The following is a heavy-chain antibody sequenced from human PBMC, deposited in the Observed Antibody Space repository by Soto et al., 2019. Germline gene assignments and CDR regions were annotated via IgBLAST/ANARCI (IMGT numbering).Heavy chain of an antibody. V-gene: IGHV2-26*01. CDR2: IFSNDEK. J-gene: IGHJ3*02. CDR1: GFSLSNARMG. Sequence: QVTLKESGPVLVKPTEPLTLTCTVSGFSLSNARMGVSWIRQPPGKALEWLAHIFSNDEKSYSPSLKSRLTISKDTSKSQVVLTMTNMDPVDTATYYCARTYCSGGSCYSGDAFDIWGQGTMVTVSS. D-gene: IGHD2-15*01. CDR3: ARTYCSGGSCYSGDAFDI.